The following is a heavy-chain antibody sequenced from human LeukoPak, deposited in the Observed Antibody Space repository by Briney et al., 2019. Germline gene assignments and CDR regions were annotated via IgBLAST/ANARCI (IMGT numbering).Heavy chain of an antibody. CDR1: GYIFTDYY. J-gene: IGHJ4*02. V-gene: IGHV1-2*06. CDR2: INPNSGGT. D-gene: IGHD1-26*01. CDR3: ASTGGATSTDY. Sequence: ASVKVSCKASGYIFTDYYMHWVRQAPGQELGWMGRINPNSGGTNYAQKFRGRVTMTRDTSISTAYMELSRLRSDDTAVYYCASTGGATSTDYWGQGTLVTVSS.